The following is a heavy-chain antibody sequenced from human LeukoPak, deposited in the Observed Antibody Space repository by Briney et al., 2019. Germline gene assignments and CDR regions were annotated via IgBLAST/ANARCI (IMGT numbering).Heavy chain of an antibody. V-gene: IGHV3-7*01. CDR2: IKEDGSEK. CDR3: AREFGSSWFRLLGYYFDY. J-gene: IGHJ4*02. CDR1: GFTFSSSW. D-gene: IGHD6-13*01. Sequence: PGGSLRLSCAASGFTFSSSWMSWVRQAPGKGLEWVANIKEDGSEKYYVDSVKGRFTISRDNAKNSLYLQMNSLRAEDTAVYYCAREFGSSWFRLLGYYFDYWGQGTLVTVSS.